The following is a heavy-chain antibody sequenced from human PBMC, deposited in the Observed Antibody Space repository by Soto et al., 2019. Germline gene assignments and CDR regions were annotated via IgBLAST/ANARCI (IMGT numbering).Heavy chain of an antibody. CDR2: ITHGGST. CDR3: ARMAVTTFYYYAMDV. D-gene: IGHD6-19*01. Sequence: TSETLSLTCAVYGYSIRSSDWWGWIRQPPGKGLEWIGYITHGGSTNYNPSLKRRVTMSVDPSKNQFSLNLTSVTAVDTAVYYFARMAVTTFYYYAMDVWGQGTTVTVSS. J-gene: IGHJ6*02. CDR1: GYSIRSSDW. V-gene: IGHV4-28*01.